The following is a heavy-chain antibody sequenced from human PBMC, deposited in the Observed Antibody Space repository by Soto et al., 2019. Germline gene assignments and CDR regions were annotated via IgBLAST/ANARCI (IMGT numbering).Heavy chain of an antibody. CDR1: GFTFSVAA. CDR2: IRNKVNSYAT. D-gene: IGHD1-1*01. CDR3: ARQGVALELDL. J-gene: IGHJ5*02. V-gene: IGHV3-73*01. Sequence: EVQLVDSGGGLVQPGGSLKLSCAASGFTFSVAAMHWVRQASGKGLEWVGLIRNKVNSYATAYAASVKGRFTVSRDDSKNMAFREMNGQKTEDTAVYYCARQGVALELDLWGQGTLVTVSS.